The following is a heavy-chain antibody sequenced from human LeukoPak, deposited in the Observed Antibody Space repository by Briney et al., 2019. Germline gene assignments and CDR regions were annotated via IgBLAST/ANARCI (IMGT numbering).Heavy chain of an antibody. J-gene: IGHJ4*02. CDR1: GGSISSGGYY. Sequence: SETLSLTCTVSGGSISSGGYYWSWIRQHPGKGLEWIGYIYYSGSTYYNPSLKSRVTISVDTSKNQFSLKLSSVTAADTAVYYCARNSYGYYFDYWGQGTLVTVSS. CDR3: ARNSYGYYFDY. CDR2: IYYSGST. D-gene: IGHD5-18*01. V-gene: IGHV4-31*03.